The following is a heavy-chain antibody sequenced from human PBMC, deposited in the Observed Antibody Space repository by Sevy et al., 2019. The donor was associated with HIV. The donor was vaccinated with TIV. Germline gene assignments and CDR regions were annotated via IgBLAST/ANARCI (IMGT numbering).Heavy chain of an antibody. V-gene: IGHV3-73*01. CDR3: TRLGGTVVTPYYAMDV. Sequence: GGSLRLSCAASGFTFGGSAMHWVRQASGKGLEWVGRIRSKANNYATAHAASVKGRFTISRDDSKNTAHLQMNSLNTEDTAVYYCTRLGGTVVTPYYAMDVWGQGTTVTVSS. CDR2: IRSKANNYAT. D-gene: IGHD2-21*02. J-gene: IGHJ6*02. CDR1: GFTFGGSA.